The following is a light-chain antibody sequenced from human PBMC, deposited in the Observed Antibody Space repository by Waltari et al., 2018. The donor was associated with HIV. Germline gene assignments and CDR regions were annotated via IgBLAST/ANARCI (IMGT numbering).Light chain of an antibody. CDR2: QDT. CDR3: QAWDNSAYV. CDR1: KLGDKA. Sequence: SYDLTQPPSVSVSPGQTASITCSGDKLGDKAVCWFQQKPGQSPVLVIYQDTKRPSGISERFSGSNSGNTATLIISGTQAMDEADYYCQAWDNSAYVFGPGTKVTVL. J-gene: IGLJ1*01. V-gene: IGLV3-1*01.